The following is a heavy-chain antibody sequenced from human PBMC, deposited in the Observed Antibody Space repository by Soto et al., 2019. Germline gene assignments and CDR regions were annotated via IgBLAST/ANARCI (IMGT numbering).Heavy chain of an antibody. CDR3: ARHSEMTIDPPTPEYFQH. CDR2: IYYSGST. Sequence: PSETLSLTCTVSGGSISSYYWSWIRQPPGKGLEWIGYIYYSGSTNFNPSLKSRVTISVDTSKNQFSLKLSSVTAADTAVYYCARHSEMTIDPPTPEYFQHWGQGTLVTVSS. D-gene: IGHD4-17*01. J-gene: IGHJ1*01. V-gene: IGHV4-59*08. CDR1: GGSISSYY.